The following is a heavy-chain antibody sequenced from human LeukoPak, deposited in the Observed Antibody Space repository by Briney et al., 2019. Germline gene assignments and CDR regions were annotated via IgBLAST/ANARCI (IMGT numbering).Heavy chain of an antibody. Sequence: NPSETLSLTCSVSGDSISRFYWSWVRQPPGKGLEWIGYTGDTNYNPSLKSRVTISLDASKSQFSLKLSSVTAADTAVYYCARESPSGSYCYYCYYMDLWGKGTTVTVSS. CDR2: YTGDT. CDR3: ARESPSGSYCYYCYYMDL. CDR1: GDSISRFY. J-gene: IGHJ6*03. V-gene: IGHV4-59*01. D-gene: IGHD1-26*01.